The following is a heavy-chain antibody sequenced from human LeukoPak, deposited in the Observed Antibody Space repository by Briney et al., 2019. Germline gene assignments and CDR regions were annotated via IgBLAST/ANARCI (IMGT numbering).Heavy chain of an antibody. CDR2: IKSKTDGGTT. Sequence: GGSLRLSCAASQFTFNIYWMTWVRQAPGKGLEWVGRIKSKTDGGTTDYAAPVKGRFTISRDDSKNTLYLQMNSLKTEDTAVYYCAALPYYDSSGYYYVLLDYWGQGTLVTVSS. CDR3: AALPYYDSSGYYYVLLDY. V-gene: IGHV3-15*01. J-gene: IGHJ4*02. CDR1: QFTFNIYW. D-gene: IGHD3-22*01.